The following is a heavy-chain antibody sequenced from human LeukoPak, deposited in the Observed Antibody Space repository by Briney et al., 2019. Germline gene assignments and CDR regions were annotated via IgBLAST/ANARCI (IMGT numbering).Heavy chain of an antibody. Sequence: PGRSLRLSCAASGFTFSSYGMHWVRQAPGKGLEWVAVIPYDGSNKYYADSVKGRFTISRDNSKNTLYLQINSLRVEDTAVYYCAKDHGWLAHDWGQGTLVTVSS. CDR2: IPYDGSNK. J-gene: IGHJ4*02. V-gene: IGHV3-30*18. CDR3: AKDHGWLAHD. CDR1: GFTFSSYG. D-gene: IGHD6-19*01.